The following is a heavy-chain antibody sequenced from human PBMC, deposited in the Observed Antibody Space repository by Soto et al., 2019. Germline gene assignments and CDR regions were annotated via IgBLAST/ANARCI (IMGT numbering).Heavy chain of an antibody. CDR2: IWYDGSNK. J-gene: IGHJ4*02. D-gene: IGHD3-9*01. V-gene: IGHV3-33*01. CDR3: AREYDDILTGYSDRDNYYFDY. Sequence: AVIWYDGSNKYYADSVKGRFTISRDNSKNTLYLQMNSLRAEDTAVYYCAREYDDILTGYSDRDNYYFDYWGQGTLVTVSS.